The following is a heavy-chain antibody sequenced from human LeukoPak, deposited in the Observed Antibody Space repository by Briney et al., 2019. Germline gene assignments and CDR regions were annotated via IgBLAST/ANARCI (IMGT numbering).Heavy chain of an antibody. V-gene: IGHV1-18*04. CDR1: GYTFTSYG. D-gene: IGHD3-10*01. CDR2: ISAYNGNT. Sequence: ASVKVSCKASGYTFTSYGISWVRQAPGQGLEWMGWISAYNGNTNYAQKLQGRVTMPTDTSTSTAYMELRSLRSDDTAVYYCARDRAWYYGSGVDYWGQGTLVTVSS. CDR3: ARDRAWYYGSGVDY. J-gene: IGHJ4*02.